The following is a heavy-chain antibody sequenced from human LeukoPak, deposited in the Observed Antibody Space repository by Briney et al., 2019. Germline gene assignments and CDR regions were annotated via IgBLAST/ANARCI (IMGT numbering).Heavy chain of an antibody. Sequence: GGSLRLSCGASGFTFSDFAMSWVRLAPGKGLEWVSSIEKDASRAYYADSVRGRFTVSRDNSKNTLYLQMSSLRVEDTALYYCAKQEGALIQNWCFDHWGLGTLVSVSS. CDR2: IEKDASRA. CDR1: GFTFSDFA. V-gene: IGHV3-23*03. D-gene: IGHD1-26*01. CDR3: AKQEGALIQNWCFDH. J-gene: IGHJ4*02.